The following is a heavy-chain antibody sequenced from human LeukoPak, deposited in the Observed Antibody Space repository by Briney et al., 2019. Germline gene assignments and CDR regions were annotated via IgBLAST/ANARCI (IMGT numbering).Heavy chain of an antibody. J-gene: IGHJ4*02. CDR3: AKEGGDYDGGFLDY. V-gene: IGHV3-30*18. CDR1: GFTFSSYS. Sequence: GGSLRLSCAASGFTFSSYSMHWGRQAPGKGLEWVAVISYDGSNKYYADSVKGRFTISRDNSKNTLYLQMNSLRAEDTAVYYCAKEGGDYDGGFLDYWGQGTLVTVSS. D-gene: IGHD4-17*01. CDR2: ISYDGSNK.